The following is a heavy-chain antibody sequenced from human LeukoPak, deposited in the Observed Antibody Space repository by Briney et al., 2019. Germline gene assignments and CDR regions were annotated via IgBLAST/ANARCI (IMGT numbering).Heavy chain of an antibody. J-gene: IGHJ4*02. CDR1: GYMFSRYG. V-gene: IGHV1-18*01. CDR3: ARGDSGELLASTFDY. CDR2: ISGYNDST. Sequence: ASVKVSCKASGYMFSRYGMSWVRQAPGQGPEWMGWISGYNDSTNYAQKFQDRVTMTKDTSTSTAYMELRSLRSDDTAVYYCARGDSGELLASTFDYWGQGTLVTVSS. D-gene: IGHD1-26*01.